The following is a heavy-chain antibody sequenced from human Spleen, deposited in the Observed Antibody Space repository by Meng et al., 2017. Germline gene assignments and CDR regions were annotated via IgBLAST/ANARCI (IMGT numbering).Heavy chain of an antibody. V-gene: IGHV4-34*01. J-gene: IGHJ5*02. Sequence: SETLSLTCAVYGGSFSGYYWSWIRQPPGKGLEWIGEINHSGSTNYNPSLKSRVTISVDTSKNQFSLKLSSVTAADTAIYYYARVMIIVVSSFDPWGQGTLVTVSS. CDR1: GGSFSGYY. D-gene: IGHD3-22*01. CDR2: INHSGST. CDR3: ARVMIIVVSSFDP.